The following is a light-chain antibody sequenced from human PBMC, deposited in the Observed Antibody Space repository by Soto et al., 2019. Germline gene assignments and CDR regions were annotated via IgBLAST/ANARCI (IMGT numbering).Light chain of an antibody. V-gene: IGKV3-11*01. J-gene: IGKJ2*01. CDR3: QQRSNWPRT. Sequence: EIVLTQSPATLSLSPGERATLSCRASQSVSSSLAWYQQKPRQAPRLLIYDASNRATGIPARFSGSGSGTDFTLTISSLEPEDFAVYYCQQRSNWPRTFGQGTKLEIK. CDR2: DAS. CDR1: QSVSSS.